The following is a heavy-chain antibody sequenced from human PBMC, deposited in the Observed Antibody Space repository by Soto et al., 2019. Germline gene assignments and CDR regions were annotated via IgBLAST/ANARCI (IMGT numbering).Heavy chain of an antibody. Sequence: GASVKVSCKASGYPFTSYDINWVRQATGQGLEWMGWMNPNSGNTGYAQKFQGRVTMTRNTSISTAYMELSSLRSEDTAVYYCARVWGYSGYDRNWFDPWGQGTLVTV. CDR3: ARVWGYSGYDRNWFDP. CDR1: GYPFTSYD. CDR2: MNPNSGNT. D-gene: IGHD5-12*01. V-gene: IGHV1-8*01. J-gene: IGHJ5*02.